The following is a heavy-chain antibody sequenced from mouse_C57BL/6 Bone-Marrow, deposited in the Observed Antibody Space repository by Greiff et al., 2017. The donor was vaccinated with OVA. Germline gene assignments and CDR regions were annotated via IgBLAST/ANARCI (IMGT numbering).Heavy chain of an antibody. CDR2: INPSSGYT. V-gene: IGHV1-7*01. Sequence: QVQLKESGAELAKPGASVKLSCKASGYTFTSYWMHWVKQRPGQGLEWIGYINPSSGYTKYNQKFKDKATLTADKSSSTAYMQLSSLTYEDSAVYYCASPLIYDGYLFDYWGQGTTLTVSS. D-gene: IGHD2-3*01. CDR3: ASPLIYDGYLFDY. J-gene: IGHJ2*01. CDR1: GYTFTSYW.